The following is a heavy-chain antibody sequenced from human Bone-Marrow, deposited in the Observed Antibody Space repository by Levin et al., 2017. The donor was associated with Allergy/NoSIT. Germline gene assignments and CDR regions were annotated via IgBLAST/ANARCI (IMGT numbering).Heavy chain of an antibody. J-gene: IGHJ4*02. V-gene: IGHV2-5*02. D-gene: IGHD2-2*01. CDR2: IYGDGDK. CDR3: AHKGPRLPAEIFNY. Sequence: SGPTLVKPTQTLTLTCTFSGFSLTTSGEGVGWIRQPPRKALEWLAIIYGDGDKRFSPSQKTRLTITKDTSKSQVVLTLTNLDPVDTATYYCAHKGPRLPAEIFNYWGQGTLVTVSS. CDR1: GFSLTTSGEG.